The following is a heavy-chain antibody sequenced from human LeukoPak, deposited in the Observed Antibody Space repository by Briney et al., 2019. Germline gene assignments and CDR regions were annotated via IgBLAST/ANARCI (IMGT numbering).Heavy chain of an antibody. V-gene: IGHV4-61*01. CDR1: GGSVSSGSYY. CDR2: IYYSGST. D-gene: IGHD2-15*01. CDR3: ARDAIVVVAASVYYYYGMDV. J-gene: IGHJ6*02. Sequence: SETLSLTCTVSGGSVSSGSYYWSWIRQPPGKGLEWIGYIYYSGSTNYNPSLKSRVTISVDTSKNQFSLKLSSVTAADTAVYYCARDAIVVVAASVYYYYGMDVWGQGTTVTVSS.